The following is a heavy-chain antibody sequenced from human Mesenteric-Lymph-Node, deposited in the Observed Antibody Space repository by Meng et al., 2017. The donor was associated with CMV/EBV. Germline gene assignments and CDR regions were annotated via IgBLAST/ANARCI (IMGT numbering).Heavy chain of an antibody. V-gene: IGHV1-69*05. Sequence: KASGGTFSSYAISWVRHAAGQGLEWMGGIIPSFSTTNCVQKFQGRVTITTDESTNTAYMELSSLRSEDTAVYYCARGYDSSGKGFDYWGQGTLVTVSS. CDR2: IIPSFSTT. CDR3: ARGYDSSGKGFDY. J-gene: IGHJ4*02. CDR1: GGTFSSYA. D-gene: IGHD3-22*01.